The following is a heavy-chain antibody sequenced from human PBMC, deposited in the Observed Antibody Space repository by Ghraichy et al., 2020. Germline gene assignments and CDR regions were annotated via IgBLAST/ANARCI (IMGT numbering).Heavy chain of an antibody. CDR2: ISWNSGSI. CDR3: AKDITWGGLELRPDAFDI. D-gene: IGHD1-7*01. CDR1: GFTFDAYA. V-gene: IGHV3-9*01. J-gene: IGHJ3*02. Sequence: GGSLRLSCAASGFTFDAYAMHWVRQAPGKGLEWVSGISWNSGSIGYADSVKGRFTISRDNAKNSLYLQMNSLRAEDTALYYCAKDITWGGLELRPDAFDIWCQGTMVTV.